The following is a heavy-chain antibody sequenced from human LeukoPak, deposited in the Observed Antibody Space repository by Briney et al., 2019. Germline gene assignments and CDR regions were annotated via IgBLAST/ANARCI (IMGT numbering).Heavy chain of an antibody. CDR2: IYNSGST. J-gene: IGHJ4*02. V-gene: IGHV4-59*01. D-gene: IGHD3-10*01. CDR1: GGSISVYD. Sequence: SETLSLTCTVSGGSISVYDWSWVRQPPGKGLEWVGYIYNSGSTNYTPSLKSRLTISVDTSKNQFSLKLSSVTAADTAVYYCARARELGYWGQGTLVTVSS. CDR3: ARARELGY.